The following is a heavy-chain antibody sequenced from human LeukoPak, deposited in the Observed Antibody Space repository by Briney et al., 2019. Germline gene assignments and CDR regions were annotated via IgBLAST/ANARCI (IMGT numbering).Heavy chain of an antibody. CDR2: IDWDDDK. Sequence: SGPTLVNPTQTLTLTCTFSGFSLSTSGMCVSWIRQPPGKALEWLARIDWDDDKYYSTSLKTRLTISKDTSKNQVVLTMTNMDPVDTATYYCARARIAATGSAFFNNYYYYGMDVWGQGTTVTVSS. D-gene: IGHD6-13*01. CDR3: ARARIAATGSAFFNNYYYYGMDV. CDR1: GFSLSTSGMC. V-gene: IGHV2-70*11. J-gene: IGHJ6*02.